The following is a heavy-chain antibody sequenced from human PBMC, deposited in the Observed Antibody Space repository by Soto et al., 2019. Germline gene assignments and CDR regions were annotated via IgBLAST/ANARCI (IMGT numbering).Heavy chain of an antibody. CDR1: GFTVSSNY. D-gene: IGHD6-13*01. CDR3: ARDRIAAAGENWFDP. Sequence: EVQLVETGGGLIQPGGSLRLSCAASGFTVSSNYMSWVRQAPGKGLEWVSVIYSGGSTYYADSVKGRFTISRDNSKNTLYLQMNSLRAEDTAVYYCARDRIAAAGENWFDPWGQGTLVTVSS. J-gene: IGHJ5*02. V-gene: IGHV3-53*02. CDR2: IYSGGST.